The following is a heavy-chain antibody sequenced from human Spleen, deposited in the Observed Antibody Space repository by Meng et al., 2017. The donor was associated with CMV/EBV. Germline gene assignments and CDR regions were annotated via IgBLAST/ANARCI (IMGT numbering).Heavy chain of an antibody. CDR3: ARDQEGTRIPSPIHYGLDV. D-gene: IGHD5-18*01. Sequence: GGSLRLSCAASGFTFSSYAMSWVRQAPGKGLEWVSSINPDSDYIQSADSLKGRFTISRDNAKNSLYLRMSGLRVEDTAVYYCARDQEGTRIPSPIHYGLDVWGQGTTVTVSS. V-gene: IGHV3-21*06. J-gene: IGHJ6*02. CDR1: GFTFSSYA. CDR2: INPDSDYI.